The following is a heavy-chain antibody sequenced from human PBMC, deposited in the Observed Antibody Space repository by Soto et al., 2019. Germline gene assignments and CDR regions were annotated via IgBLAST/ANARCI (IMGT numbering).Heavy chain of an antibody. CDR1: GYTFSSYA. CDR2: INAGNGNT. D-gene: IGHD4-17*01. Sequence: DSVKVSCKASGYTFSSYAMNWVRQAPGQRLEWMGWINAGNGNTKYSQKFQGRVTISRDTSASTAYMELSSLRSEDTAVYYCARGVSTVTLNWLDPWGHGSLVTV. J-gene: IGHJ5*02. V-gene: IGHV1-3*01. CDR3: ARGVSTVTLNWLDP.